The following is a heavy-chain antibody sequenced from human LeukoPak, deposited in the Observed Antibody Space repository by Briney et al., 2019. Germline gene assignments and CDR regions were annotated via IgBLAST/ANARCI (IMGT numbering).Heavy chain of an antibody. CDR1: GFTFSSYA. CDR3: ARAPGVPAARYYFDY. Sequence: GRSLRLSCAASGFTFSSYAMHWARQAPGKGLEWVAVISYDGSNKYYADSVKGRFTIPRDNSKHTLYLQMNSLRAEDTAVYYCARAPGVPAARYYFDYWGQGTLVTVSS. J-gene: IGHJ4*02. CDR2: ISYDGSNK. V-gene: IGHV3-30-3*01. D-gene: IGHD2-2*01.